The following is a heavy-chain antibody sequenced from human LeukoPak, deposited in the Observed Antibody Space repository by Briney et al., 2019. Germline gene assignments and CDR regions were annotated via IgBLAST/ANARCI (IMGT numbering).Heavy chain of an antibody. CDR3: AREYYDILTGRFYYGMDV. V-gene: IGHV1-2*06. CDR1: GYTFTGYY. D-gene: IGHD3-9*01. J-gene: IGHJ6*02. CDR2: VNPNSGGT. Sequence: ASVKVSCKASGYTFTGYYMHWVRQAPGQGLEWMGRVNPNSGGTNYAQKFQGRVTMTRDTSISTAYMELSRLRSDDTAVYYCAREYYDILTGRFYYGMDVGAQGPRVTFSS.